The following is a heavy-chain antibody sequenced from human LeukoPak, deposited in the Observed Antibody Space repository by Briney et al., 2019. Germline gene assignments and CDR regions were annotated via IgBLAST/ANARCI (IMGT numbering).Heavy chain of an antibody. CDR1: RFTLGNYW. J-gene: IGHJ4*02. V-gene: IGHV3-7*01. D-gene: IGHD6-19*01. Sequence: GGSLRLSCAASRFTLGNYWMSWVRQAPGKGLEWVANIKQDGSETYYVDSVKGRFTISRDNAKNSLSLQMNSLRAEDTAVYYCARQRGSGCLDYWGQGTLVTVSS. CDR3: ARQRGSGCLDY. CDR2: IKQDGSET.